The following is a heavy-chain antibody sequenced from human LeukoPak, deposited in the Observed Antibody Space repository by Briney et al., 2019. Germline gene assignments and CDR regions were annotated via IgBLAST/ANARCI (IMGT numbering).Heavy chain of an antibody. V-gene: IGHV4-39*01. J-gene: IGHJ4*02. D-gene: IGHD1/OR15-1a*01. Sequence: SETLSLTCTLSGGSINTNYYYWRWIRQPPGRGLEWIGTIYYTGTTYYNPSLKSRVTISVDTSKHQFSLKLSSVTAADTAVYYCATITRTQALDYWGQGTLVTVSS. CDR2: IYYTGTT. CDR1: GGSINTNYYY. CDR3: ATITRTQALDY.